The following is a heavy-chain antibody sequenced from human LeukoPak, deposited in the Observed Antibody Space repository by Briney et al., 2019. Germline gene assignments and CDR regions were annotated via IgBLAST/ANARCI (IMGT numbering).Heavy chain of an antibody. Sequence: PSQTLSLTCTVSGDSISSGDFYWTWIRQPPGRGLEWIGYISHSGSTNYNPSLKSRVTISVDTSKNQFSLKLSSVTAADTAVYYCARGIKGHGSGFVRFAPRGYFDYWGQGTLVTVSS. D-gene: IGHD3-10*01. CDR1: GDSISSGDFY. CDR3: ARGIKGHGSGFVRFAPRGYFDY. J-gene: IGHJ4*02. CDR2: ISHSGST. V-gene: IGHV4-30-2*01.